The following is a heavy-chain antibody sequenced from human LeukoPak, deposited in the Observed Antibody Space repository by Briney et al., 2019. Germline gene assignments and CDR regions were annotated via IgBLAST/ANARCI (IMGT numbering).Heavy chain of an antibody. CDR3: ARVSFFERTDKYGSGEN. D-gene: IGHD3-10*01. J-gene: IGHJ4*01. CDR1: GDSMNSGSYF. CDR2: IYSSGST. Sequence: PSQTLSLTCTVSGDSMNSGSYFWNWIRQPAGKGLEFIGHIYSSGSTHYNPSLKSRVTISVDTSKNQISLKLSSMTAADTAVYYCARVSFFERTDKYGSGENWGHGTLVTVSS. V-gene: IGHV4-61*09.